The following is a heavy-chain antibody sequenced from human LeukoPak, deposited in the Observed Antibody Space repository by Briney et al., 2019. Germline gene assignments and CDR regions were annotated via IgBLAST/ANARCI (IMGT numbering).Heavy chain of an antibody. CDR3: ARRAGAYSHPYDY. CDR2: TYYSSKWYK. D-gene: IGHD4/OR15-4a*01. Sequence: SQTLSLTCAISGDSVSSDSAAWNWIRQSPSRGLEWLGRTYYSSKWYKDYAVSVKSRITLNPDTSKNQFSLLLNSVTPEDTAVYYCARRAGAYSHPYDYWGQGTLVTVSS. V-gene: IGHV6-1*01. J-gene: IGHJ4*02. CDR1: GDSVSSDSAA.